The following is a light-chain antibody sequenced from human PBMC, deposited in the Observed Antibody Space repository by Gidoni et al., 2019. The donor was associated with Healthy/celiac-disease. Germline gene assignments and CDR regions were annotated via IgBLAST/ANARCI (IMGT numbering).Light chain of an antibody. V-gene: IGKV3-20*01. CDR1: QSVSSSY. Sequence: VLTQSPGTLSLSPGERATLSCRASQSVSSSYLAWYQQKPGQAPRLLIYGASSRATGIPDRFSGSGSGTDFTLTISRLEPEDFAVDYCQQYGSEPWTFGQGTKVEIK. CDR3: QQYGSEPWT. J-gene: IGKJ1*01. CDR2: GAS.